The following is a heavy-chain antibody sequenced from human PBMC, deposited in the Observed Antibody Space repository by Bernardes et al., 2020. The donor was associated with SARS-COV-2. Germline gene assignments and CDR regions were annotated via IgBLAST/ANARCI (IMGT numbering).Heavy chain of an antibody. CDR2: ITPNSGGT. J-gene: IGHJ6*02. CDR1: GYTFTGYY. Sequence: ASVKVSCKASGYTFTGYYIHWVRQAPGQGLEWMGWITPNSGGTTYAQKFQGRVTMTRDTSISTAYMEVSRLRSDDTAVYYCALPPTNYDRYGMDVWGQGTTVTVSS. CDR3: ALPPTNYDRYGMDV. D-gene: IGHD3-22*01. V-gene: IGHV1-2*02.